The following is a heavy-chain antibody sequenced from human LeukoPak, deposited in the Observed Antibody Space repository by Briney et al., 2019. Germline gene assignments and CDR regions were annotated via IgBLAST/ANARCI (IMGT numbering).Heavy chain of an antibody. D-gene: IGHD2-15*01. V-gene: IGHV3-74*01. Sequence: GGSLRLSCAASGFTFSSYWMYWGRQAPGKGPVWVSRINTDGSITTYADSVKGRFTISRDNAKNTLYLQMNSLRAEDTAVYYCARGGLLHYFDYWGQGTLVTVSS. CDR2: INTDGSIT. CDR3: ARGGLLHYFDY. J-gene: IGHJ4*02. CDR1: GFTFSSYW.